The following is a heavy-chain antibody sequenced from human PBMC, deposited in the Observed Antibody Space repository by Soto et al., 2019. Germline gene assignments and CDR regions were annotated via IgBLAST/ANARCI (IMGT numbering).Heavy chain of an antibody. CDR1: GYTFTSYY. CDR3: ARARGYDWGADYYYYYMDV. CDR2: INPSGGST. V-gene: IGHV1-46*01. J-gene: IGHJ6*03. Sequence: ASVKVSCKASGYTFTSYYMHWVRQAPGQGLQWMGIINPSGGSTSYAQKLQGRVTMTTDTSTSTAYMELRSLRSDDTAVYYCARARGYDWGADYYYYYMDVWGKGTTVTVSS. D-gene: IGHD5-12*01.